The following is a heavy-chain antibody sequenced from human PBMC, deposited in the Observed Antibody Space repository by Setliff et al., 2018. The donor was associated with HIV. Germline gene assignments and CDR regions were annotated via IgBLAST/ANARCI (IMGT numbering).Heavy chain of an antibody. V-gene: IGHV4-4*09. D-gene: IGHD1-1*01. CDR1: GGSFTTYY. Sequence: SETLSLTCTVSGGSFTTYYWSWLRQPPGKELEWIGYFYTSGSTNYNPSLKSRVTISIDTSKNQFSLKLNAVTAADTAVYYCARRPPLTTGREYYFVFWGQGTLVTVSS. CDR3: ARRPPLTTGREYYFVF. J-gene: IGHJ4*02. CDR2: FYTSGST.